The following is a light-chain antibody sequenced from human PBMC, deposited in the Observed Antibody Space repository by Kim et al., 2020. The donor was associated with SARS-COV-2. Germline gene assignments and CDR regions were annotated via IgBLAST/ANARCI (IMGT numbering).Light chain of an antibody. CDR1: SSDVGSYNL. CDR3: CSYAAGTTSVV. J-gene: IGLJ2*01. Sequence: QSITSSSTATSSDVGSYNLVSWYQQHPGKAPKVMIYGVSKRPSGVPNRFSGSKSGNTASLTISGLQAEDEADYYCCSYAAGTTSVVFGGGTQLTVL. CDR2: GVS. V-gene: IGLV2-23*02.